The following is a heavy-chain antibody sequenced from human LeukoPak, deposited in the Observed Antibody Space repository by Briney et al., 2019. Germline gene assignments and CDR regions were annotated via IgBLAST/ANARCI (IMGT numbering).Heavy chain of an antibody. V-gene: IGHV4-59*08. Sequence: PPETLSLTCTVSGGSISSYYWSWIRQPPGKGLEWVGYIYYSGSTSYNPSLRSRVSISVDTSKNQFSLKLSSVTAADTAVYYCARHHRGQGDYWGQGTLVTVSS. CDR3: ARHHRGQGDY. CDR2: IYYSGST. D-gene: IGHD1-14*01. J-gene: IGHJ4*02. CDR1: GGSISSYY.